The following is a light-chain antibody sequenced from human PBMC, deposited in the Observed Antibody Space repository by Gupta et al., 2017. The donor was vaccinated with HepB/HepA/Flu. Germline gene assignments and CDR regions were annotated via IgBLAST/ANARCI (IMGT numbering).Light chain of an antibody. V-gene: IGKV1-39*01. CDR3: QQSYSTPWT. Sequence: DIQMTQSPSSPSASVGDRVTITCRASQSISSYLNWYQQKPGKAPKLLIYAASSLQSGFPSRFSGSGSGTDFTLTISSLQPEDFATYYCQQSYSTPWTFGQGTKVEIK. CDR1: QSISSY. CDR2: AAS. J-gene: IGKJ1*01.